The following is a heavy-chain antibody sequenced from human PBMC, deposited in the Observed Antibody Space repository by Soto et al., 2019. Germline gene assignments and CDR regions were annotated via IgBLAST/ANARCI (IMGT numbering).Heavy chain of an antibody. V-gene: IGHV4-4*02. J-gene: IGHJ5*02. CDR2: IYHSGST. CDR1: GGSISSSNW. CDR3: ARGTLWFGGNNWFDP. D-gene: IGHD3-10*01. Sequence: QVQLQESGPGLVKPSGTLSLTCAVSGGSISSSNWWSWVRQPPGKGLEWIGEIYHSGSTNYNPSLKCRVTISVDKSKNQFSLKLSSVTGADTAVYYCARGTLWFGGNNWFDPWGQGTLVTVSS.